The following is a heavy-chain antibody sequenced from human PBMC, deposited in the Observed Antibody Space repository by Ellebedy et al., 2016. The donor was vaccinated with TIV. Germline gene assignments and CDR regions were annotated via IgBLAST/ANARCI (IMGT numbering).Heavy chain of an antibody. CDR3: ARDPGYCKSTSCYNLDFFDF. D-gene: IGHD2-2*02. Sequence: ASVKVSCKASEYSFIGYYLHWVRQAPGQGFEWTGWINPNTGGTDYAQKFQDRVKMTRDTSLTTAYMELSSLRPDDGAVYFCARDPGYCKSTSCYNLDFFDFWGQGTLVTVSS. CDR2: INPNTGGT. V-gene: IGHV1-2*02. J-gene: IGHJ4*02. CDR1: EYSFIGYY.